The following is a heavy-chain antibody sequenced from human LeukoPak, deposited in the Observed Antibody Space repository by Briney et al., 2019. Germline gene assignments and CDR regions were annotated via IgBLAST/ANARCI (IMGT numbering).Heavy chain of an antibody. J-gene: IGHJ4*02. D-gene: IGHD6-19*01. CDR3: ARQRRSSGWPNDY. V-gene: IGHV5-51*01. CDR2: IYPDDSDT. CDR1: GYRFTSYW. Sequence: GESLKISCKGSGYRFTSYWIARVRQMPGKGLEWMGIIYPDDSDTRYSPSFQGQVTITADKSISTAYLQWSSLKASDNAMYYCARQRRSSGWPNDYWGQGTLVTVSS.